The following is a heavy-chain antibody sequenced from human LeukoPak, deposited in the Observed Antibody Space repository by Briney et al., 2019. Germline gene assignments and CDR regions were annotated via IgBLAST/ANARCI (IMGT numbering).Heavy chain of an antibody. Sequence: GGSLRLSCAASGFTVSGHYWSWVRRAPGKGLEWVSQINSGGTTYYADSVKGRFTISRDSSKNTLYLQMNSLRAEDTAVYHCARNKGVYGSGSYDNWGPGTLVTVSS. CDR2: INSGGTT. J-gene: IGHJ4*02. CDR1: GFTVSGHY. V-gene: IGHV3-53*01. D-gene: IGHD3-10*01. CDR3: ARNKGVYGSGSYDN.